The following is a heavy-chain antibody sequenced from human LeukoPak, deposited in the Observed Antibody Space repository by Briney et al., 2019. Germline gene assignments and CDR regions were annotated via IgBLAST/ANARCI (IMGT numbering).Heavy chain of an antibody. D-gene: IGHD3-10*01. CDR1: GGTFSSYA. CDR2: IIPILGIA. Sequence: SVKVSCKASGGTFSSYAISWVRQAPGQGLEWMGRIIPILGIANYAQKFQGRVTITTDESTSTAYMELSSLRSEDTAVYYCARDFDYYGSGSIWGQGTMVTVSS. CDR3: ARDFDYYGSGSI. J-gene: IGHJ3*02. V-gene: IGHV1-69*04.